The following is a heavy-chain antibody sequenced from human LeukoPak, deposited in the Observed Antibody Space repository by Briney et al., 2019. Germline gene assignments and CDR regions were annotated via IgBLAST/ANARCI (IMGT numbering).Heavy chain of an antibody. CDR2: INHSGST. CDR3: ARGMVRGVIFVYYYYMDV. D-gene: IGHD3-10*01. V-gene: IGHV4-34*01. CDR1: GGSFSGYY. Sequence: PSETLSLTCAVYGGSFSGYYWSWIRQPPGKGLEWIGEINHSGSTNYNPSLKSRVTISVDTSKNQSSLKLSSVTAADTAVYYCARGMVRGVIFVYYYYMDVWGKGTTVTVSS. J-gene: IGHJ6*03.